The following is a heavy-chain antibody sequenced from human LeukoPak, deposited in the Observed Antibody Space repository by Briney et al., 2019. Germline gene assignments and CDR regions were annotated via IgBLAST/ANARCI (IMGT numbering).Heavy chain of an antibody. J-gene: IGHJ4*02. CDR2: ISPDGSIE. CDR3: LAWTDGGNY. V-gene: IGHV3-7*03. CDR1: GLSFSSQW. Sequence: GGSLRLSCVGSGLSFSSQWMNWVRQIPGKGLEWVVNISPDGSIERYVAPVKGRFTISRDYATNSLFLQMNSLRVEDTAVYYCLAWTDGGNYWGQGTRVTVSS. D-gene: IGHD3/OR15-3a*01.